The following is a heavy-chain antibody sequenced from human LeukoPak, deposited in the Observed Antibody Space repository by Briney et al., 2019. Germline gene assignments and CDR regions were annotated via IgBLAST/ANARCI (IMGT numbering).Heavy chain of an antibody. CDR2: IIPIFGTA. J-gene: IGHJ6*03. CDR3: ASNSGGNSYYYYYMDV. CDR1: GGTFSSYA. D-gene: IGHD4-23*01. V-gene: IGHV1-69*05. Sequence: ASVKVSCKASGGTFSSYAISWVRQAPGQGLEWMGGIIPIFGTANYAQKFQGRVTITTDESTSTAYMELSSLRSGDTAVYYCASNSGGNSYYYYYMDVWGKGTTVTVSS.